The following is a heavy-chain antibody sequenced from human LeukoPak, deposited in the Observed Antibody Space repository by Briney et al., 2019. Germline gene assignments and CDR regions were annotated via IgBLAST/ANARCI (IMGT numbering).Heavy chain of an antibody. CDR1: GYTFTDYY. V-gene: IGHV1-2*02. CDR2: INPNSGGT. D-gene: IGHD4-17*01. J-gene: IGHJ4*02. CDR3: ARVGTTVTTLDY. Sequence: ASVKVSCKASGYTFTDYYIHWVRQAPGQGLQWMGYINPNSGGTNYAQKFQGRVTMTRDTSISTAYMELSRLRSDDTAVYYCARVGTTVTTLDYWGQGTLVTVSS.